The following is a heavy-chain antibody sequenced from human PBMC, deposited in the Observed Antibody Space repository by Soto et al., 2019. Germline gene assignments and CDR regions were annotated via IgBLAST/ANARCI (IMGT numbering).Heavy chain of an antibody. D-gene: IGHD3-10*01. CDR2: ISSNSSII. CDR1: KLNFGDYA. V-gene: IGHV3-9*01. Sequence: EIEMVESGGGLVQPGTSLRLSCTASKLNFGDYALHWVRQVPGKGLEWVSGISSNSSIIDYADSVRGRFTMSRDNTKKSLPLEMDSLGPDDPAFYYCCLAGGGGVWGRGTMVTVSS. CDR3: CLAGGGGV. J-gene: IGHJ3*01.